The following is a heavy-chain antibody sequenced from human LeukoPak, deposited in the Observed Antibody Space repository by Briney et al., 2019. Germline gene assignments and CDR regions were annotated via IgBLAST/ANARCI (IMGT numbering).Heavy chain of an antibody. CDR1: GYTFTSYG. D-gene: IGHD3-3*01. V-gene: IGHV1-18*01. CDR3: ARDMYYDFWSGYYMMDC. Sequence: ASVKVSCKASGYTFTSYGISWVRQAPGQGLEWMGWISAYNGNTDYAQKLQGRVTMTTDTSTSTAYMELRSLRSDDTAVYYCARDMYYDFWSGYYMMDCWGQGTLVTVSS. CDR2: ISAYNGNT. J-gene: IGHJ4*02.